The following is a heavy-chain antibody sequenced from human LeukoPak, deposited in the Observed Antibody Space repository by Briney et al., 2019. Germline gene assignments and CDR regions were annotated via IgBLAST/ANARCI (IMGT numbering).Heavy chain of an antibody. CDR3: AKESGKFDY. CDR2: ISGDGVST. Sequence: GGSLRLSCVASGLPIADFAMHWVRQAPGRGLEWVSLISGDGVSTFYADSVKGRFSISGDNSKNSLYLEMTSLRTEDAAMYYCAKESGKFDYWGQGTLVAVSS. J-gene: IGHJ4*02. V-gene: IGHV3-43*02. CDR1: GLPIADFA.